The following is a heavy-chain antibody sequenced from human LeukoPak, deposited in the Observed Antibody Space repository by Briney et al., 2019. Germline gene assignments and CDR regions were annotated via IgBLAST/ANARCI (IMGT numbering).Heavy chain of an antibody. CDR1: GFTVRRSA. CDR2: MHPDGDYK. V-gene: IGHV3-30*02. Sequence: PGGSLRLSCAASGFTVRRSAMHWVRQSPGKGLEWVAFMHPDGDYKDYADSVKGRFTISRDNSKNTLYLQMNSLRAEDTAVYYCAKQALGVVTIGNNWFDPWGQGTLVTVSS. J-gene: IGHJ5*02. D-gene: IGHD3-3*01. CDR3: AKQALGVVTIGNNWFDP.